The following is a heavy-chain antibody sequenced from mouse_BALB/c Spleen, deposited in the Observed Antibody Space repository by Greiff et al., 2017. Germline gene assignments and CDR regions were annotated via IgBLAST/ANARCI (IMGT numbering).Heavy chain of an antibody. J-gene: IGHJ4*01. V-gene: IGHV5-17*02. D-gene: IGHD3-1*01. CDR3: ARGANSSMDY. CDR1: GFTFSSFG. Sequence: DVKLVESGGGLVQPGGSRKLSCAASGFTFSSFGMHWVRQAPEKGLEWVAYISSGSSTIYYADTVKGRFTISRDNPKNTLFLQMTSLRSEDTAMYYCARGANSSMDYWGQGTSVTVSS. CDR2: ISSGSSTI.